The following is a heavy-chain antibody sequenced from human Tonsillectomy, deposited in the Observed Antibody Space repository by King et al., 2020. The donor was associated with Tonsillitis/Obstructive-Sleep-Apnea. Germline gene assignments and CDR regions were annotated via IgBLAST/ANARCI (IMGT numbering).Heavy chain of an antibody. CDR2: INHSGST. CDR3: AGGPMTTVSTFYYYYYMDV. CDR1: GGSFSGYY. Sequence: VQLQQWGAGLLKPSETLSLTCAVYGGSFSGYYWSWIRQPPGKGLEWIGEINHSGSTNYNPSLKSRVTISVDTSKNQFSLKLSSVTAADTAVYYCAGGPMTTVSTFYYYYYMDVWGKGTTVTVSS. J-gene: IGHJ6*03. V-gene: IGHV4-34*01. D-gene: IGHD4-11*01.